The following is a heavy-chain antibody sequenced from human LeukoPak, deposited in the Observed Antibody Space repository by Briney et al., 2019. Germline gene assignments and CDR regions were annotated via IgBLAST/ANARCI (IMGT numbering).Heavy chain of an antibody. Sequence: PGGSLRLSCAASGFTFNDYYMSWIRQAPGKGLEWLSYINIGGTNTHYADSVKGRFTISRDNAKKSLYLEMNNLRAEDTALYYCATDGAGFDTWGQGVLVTVSS. CDR3: ATDGAGFDT. J-gene: IGHJ5*02. CDR2: INIGGTNT. V-gene: IGHV3-11*01. CDR1: GFTFNDYY.